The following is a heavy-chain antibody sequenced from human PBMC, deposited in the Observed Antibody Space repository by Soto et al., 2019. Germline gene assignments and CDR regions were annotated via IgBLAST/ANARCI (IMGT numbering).Heavy chain of an antibody. Sequence: QVQLVQSGAEVKKPGSSVKVSCKASGGSFSTYVINWVRQAPGQGLEWMGGIIPTFGSANNAQEFQGRVTITADESTSTVFMELTSLRSDDTAVYYCARGREMATSKFYFDYWGQGTLVTVSS. D-gene: IGHD1-1*01. CDR1: GGSFSTYV. J-gene: IGHJ4*02. CDR3: ARGREMATSKFYFDY. V-gene: IGHV1-69*01. CDR2: IIPTFGSA.